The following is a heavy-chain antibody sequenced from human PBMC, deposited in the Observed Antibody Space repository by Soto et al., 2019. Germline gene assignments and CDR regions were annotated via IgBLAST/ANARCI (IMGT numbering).Heavy chain of an antibody. CDR3: AKSPGEDIVLMVYAMGYYFDY. V-gene: IGHV3-23*01. Sequence: GGSLRLSCAASGFTFSSYAMSWVRQAPGKGLEWVSAISGSGGSTYYADSVKGRFTISRDNSKNTLYLQMNSLRAEDTAVYYCAKSPGEDIVLMVYAMGYYFDYWGQGTLVTVSS. D-gene: IGHD2-8*01. CDR2: ISGSGGST. J-gene: IGHJ4*02. CDR1: GFTFSSYA.